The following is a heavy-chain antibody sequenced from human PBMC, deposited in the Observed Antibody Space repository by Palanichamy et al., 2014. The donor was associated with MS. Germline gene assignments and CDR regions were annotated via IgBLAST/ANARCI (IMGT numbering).Heavy chain of an antibody. J-gene: IGHJ4*02. V-gene: IGHV1-18*04. CDR3: ARDRAVAGTWPYDY. Sequence: QVQLVQSGAEVKKPGASVKGLLQGFWLHLYQLRYQLGATGPGQGLEWMGWISAYNGNTNYAQKLQGRVTMTTDTSTSTAYMELRSLRSDDTAVYYCARDRAVAGTWPYDYWGQGTLVTVSS. CDR2: ISAYNGNT. D-gene: IGHD6-19*01. CDR1: LHLYQLR.